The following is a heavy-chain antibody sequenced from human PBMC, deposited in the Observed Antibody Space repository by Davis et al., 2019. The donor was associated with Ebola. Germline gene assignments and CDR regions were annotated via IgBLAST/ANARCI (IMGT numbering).Heavy chain of an antibody. V-gene: IGHV3-11*01. J-gene: IGHJ4*02. CDR3: ARRLEAWDF. CDR1: GFTFTDYY. CDR2: IIGGANSI. Sequence: GESLKISCAASGFTFTDYYMSWIRQAPGKGLEWVSSIIGGANSIYYADSVKGRFTISRDNTKNSLYLHLNNLRAEDTAVYYCARRLEAWDFWGQGTLVTVSS. D-gene: IGHD1-1*01.